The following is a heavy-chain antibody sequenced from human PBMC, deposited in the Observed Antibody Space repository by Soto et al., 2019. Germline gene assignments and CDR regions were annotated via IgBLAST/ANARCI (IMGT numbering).Heavy chain of an antibody. CDR2: VNAGNGNT. Sequence: GASVKVSCKASGYTFTSYAMHWVRQAPGQGLEWMGWVNAGNGNTKYSQKFQGRVTITRDTSASTAYMELSSLRSEDTAVYYCARDFIAVAGTGHFDYWGQGTLVTVSS. V-gene: IGHV1-3*01. J-gene: IGHJ4*02. D-gene: IGHD6-19*01. CDR3: ARDFIAVAGTGHFDY. CDR1: GYTFTSYA.